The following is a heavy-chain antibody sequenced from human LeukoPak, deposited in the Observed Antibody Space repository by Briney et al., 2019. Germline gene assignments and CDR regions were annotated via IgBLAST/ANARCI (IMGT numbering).Heavy chain of an antibody. D-gene: IGHD2-2*01. J-gene: IGHJ5*02. Sequence: GASVKVSCKASGYTFTGYYMHWVRQAPGQGLEWMGWISPNSGDTDIAQKFQGRVTMTRDASIATSYMEVDSLTSDDTAVYYCARESACGTTNCLEPADWLDPWGQGTLVIVSS. CDR3: ARESACGTTNCLEPADWLDP. CDR2: ISPNSGDT. V-gene: IGHV1-2*02. CDR1: GYTFTGYY.